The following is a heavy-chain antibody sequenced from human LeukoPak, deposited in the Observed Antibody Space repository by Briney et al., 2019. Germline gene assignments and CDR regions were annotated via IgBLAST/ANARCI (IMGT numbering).Heavy chain of an antibody. Sequence: GGSLRLSCAASGFTFSNYAMSWARQAPGKGLEWVANIKQDGSEKYYVDSVKGRFTISRDNAKNSLFLQMSSLRAEDTAVYYCARDQWQWLGHFDYWGQGTLVTVSS. D-gene: IGHD6-19*01. J-gene: IGHJ4*02. CDR3: ARDQWQWLGHFDY. V-gene: IGHV3-7*04. CDR2: IKQDGSEK. CDR1: GFTFSNYA.